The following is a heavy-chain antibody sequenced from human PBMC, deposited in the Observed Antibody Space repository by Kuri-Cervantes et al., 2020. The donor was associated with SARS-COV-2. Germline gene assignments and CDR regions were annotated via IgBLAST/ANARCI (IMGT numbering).Heavy chain of an antibody. CDR2: IYYSGST. Sequence: SETLSLTCTVSGGSISSYYWSWIRQPPGKGLEWIGYIYYSGSTNYNPSLKSRVTISVDTSKNQFSLKLSSVTAADTAAYYCARGWGGPAEAPFDLWGRGTLVTVSS. J-gene: IGHJ2*01. CDR3: ARGWGGPAEAPFDL. D-gene: IGHD2-21*01. V-gene: IGHV4-59*01. CDR1: GGSISSYY.